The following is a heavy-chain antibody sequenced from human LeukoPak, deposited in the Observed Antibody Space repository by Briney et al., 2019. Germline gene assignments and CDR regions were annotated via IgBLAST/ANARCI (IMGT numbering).Heavy chain of an antibody. Sequence: PGESLKISCKGSGYSFTNDWIGWVRQMPGKGLERMGIVYPGDSRTTYSPSFEGQVTISADKSVNIAYLQWSSLKASDTAVYYCARLRYFDITHYFDYWGQGTLVTVSS. CDR3: ARLRYFDITHYFDY. V-gene: IGHV5-51*01. D-gene: IGHD3-9*01. CDR2: VYPGDSRT. CDR1: GYSFTNDW. J-gene: IGHJ4*02.